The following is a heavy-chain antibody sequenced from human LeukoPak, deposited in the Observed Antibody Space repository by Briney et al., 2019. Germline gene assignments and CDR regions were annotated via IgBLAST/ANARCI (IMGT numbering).Heavy chain of an antibody. D-gene: IGHD3/OR15-3a*01. CDR2: ISPSGDIS. CDR3: AKDRDWGAFDA. CDR1: GFTFSSLG. Sequence: PGGSLRLSCAAPGFTFSSLGINWVRQAPGEGLEWVSGISPSGDISYHTDSVKGRFTISRDNSMSTVSLQMNNLRAEDTALYYCAKDRDWGAFDAWGQGTLVTVSP. J-gene: IGHJ5*02. V-gene: IGHV3-23*01.